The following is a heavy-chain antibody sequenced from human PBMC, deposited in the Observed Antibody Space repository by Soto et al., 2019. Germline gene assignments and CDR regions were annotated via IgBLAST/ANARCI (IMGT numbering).Heavy chain of an antibody. CDR2: IIPIFGTA. Sequence: GASVKVSCKASGGTFGSYAISWVRQAPGQGLEWMGGIIPIFGTANYAQKFQGRVTITADESTSTAYMELSSLRSEDTAVYYCARVMMGYDVGYYVLDFWSQGTTVTGSS. V-gene: IGHV1-69*13. D-gene: IGHD3-3*01. CDR3: ARVMMGYDVGYYVLDF. J-gene: IGHJ6*02. CDR1: GGTFGSYA.